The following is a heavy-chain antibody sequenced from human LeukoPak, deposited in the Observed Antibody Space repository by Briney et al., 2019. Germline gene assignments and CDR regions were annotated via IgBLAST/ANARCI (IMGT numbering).Heavy chain of an antibody. CDR1: GGSISSYY. Sequence: SETLFLTCTVSGGSISSYYWNWIRQPPGKGLEWIGYIYYSGSTNYNPSLKSRVTISVDTSKNHFSLKLSSVTAADTAVYYCAREADAGNSGYFQHWGQGTLVTVSS. J-gene: IGHJ1*01. CDR3: AREADAGNSGYFQH. D-gene: IGHD4-23*01. V-gene: IGHV4-59*01. CDR2: IYYSGST.